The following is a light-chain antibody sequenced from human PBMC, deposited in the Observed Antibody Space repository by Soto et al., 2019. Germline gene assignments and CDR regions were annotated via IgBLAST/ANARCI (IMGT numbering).Light chain of an antibody. CDR3: QTWGSGIVV. CDR1: SGHSNYA. CDR2: LNSDGSH. Sequence: QCVLTQSPSDSASLGASVKLTCTLSSGHSNYAIAWHQQQSEKGPRYLMKLNSDGSHSKGDGIPDRFSGSSSGAERYLTISSLQSEDEADYYCQTWGSGIVVFGGGTKLTVL. J-gene: IGLJ2*01. V-gene: IGLV4-69*01.